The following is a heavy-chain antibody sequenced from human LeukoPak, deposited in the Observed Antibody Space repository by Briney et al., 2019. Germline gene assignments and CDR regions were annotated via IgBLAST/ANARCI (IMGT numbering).Heavy chain of an antibody. V-gene: IGHV3-53*01. D-gene: IGHD2-2*02. Sequence: GGSLRLSCAASGFTFSSYWMSWVRQAPGKGLEWVSVIYSGGSTYYADSVKGRFTISRDNSKNTLYLQMNGLRAEDTAVYYCARGGGYCSSTSCYTNYYYYYMDVWGKGTTVTVSS. CDR1: GFTFSSYW. CDR2: IYSGGST. CDR3: ARGGGYCSSTSCYTNYYYYYMDV. J-gene: IGHJ6*03.